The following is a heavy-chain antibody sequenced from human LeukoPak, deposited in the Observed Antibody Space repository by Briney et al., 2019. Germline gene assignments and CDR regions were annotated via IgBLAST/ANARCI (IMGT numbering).Heavy chain of an antibody. CDR2: ISSSSSYI. CDR1: GFTFSSYS. CDR3: ASGYQARFDY. V-gene: IGHV3-21*01. D-gene: IGHD3-22*01. Sequence: PGGSLRLSCAASGFTFSSYSMNWVRQAPGKGLEWVSSISSSSSYIYYADSVKGRFTISRDNAKNSLYLQMNSLRAEDTAAYYCASGYQARFDYWGQGTLVTVSS. J-gene: IGHJ4*02.